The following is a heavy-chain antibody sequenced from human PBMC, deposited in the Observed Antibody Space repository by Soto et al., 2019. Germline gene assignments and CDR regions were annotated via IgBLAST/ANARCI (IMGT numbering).Heavy chain of an antibody. CDR1: GFTFSDYY. CDR2: ISSSGSTI. J-gene: IGHJ4*02. D-gene: IGHD1-1*01. CDR3: ATIEQRENWSNVH. Sequence: NPGGSLRLSCAASGFTFSDYYMSWIRQAPGKGLEWVSYISSSGSTIYYADSVKGRFTISRDNAKNSLYLQMNSLRAEDTAVYYCATIEQRENWSNVHWGQGTPVTVSS. V-gene: IGHV3-11*01.